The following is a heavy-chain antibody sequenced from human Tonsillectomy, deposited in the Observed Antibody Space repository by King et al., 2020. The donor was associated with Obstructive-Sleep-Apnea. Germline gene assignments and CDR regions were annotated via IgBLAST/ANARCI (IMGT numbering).Heavy chain of an antibody. CDR3: ARSDILTGYGYFDY. CDR1: GGSFSGYY. CDR2: INHSGST. Sequence: VQLQQWGAGLLKPSETLSLTCAVYGGSFSGYYWSWIRQPPGTGLEWIGEINHSGSTNYNPSLKSRVTISVDTSKNQFSLKLSSVTAADTAVYYCARSDILTGYGYFDYWGQGTLVTVSS. V-gene: IGHV4-34*01. J-gene: IGHJ4*02. D-gene: IGHD3-9*01.